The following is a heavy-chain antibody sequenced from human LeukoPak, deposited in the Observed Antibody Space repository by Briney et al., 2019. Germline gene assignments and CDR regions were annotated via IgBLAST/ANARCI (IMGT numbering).Heavy chain of an antibody. J-gene: IGHJ4*02. D-gene: IGHD6-19*01. CDR1: GFTFDDYT. V-gene: IGHV3-43*01. CDR3: AKDRGGSSGWYGPYFDY. Sequence: PGGSLRLSCAASGFTFDDYTMHWVRQAPGKGLEWVSLISWDGGSTYYADSVKGRFTISRDNSKNSLYLQMNSLRTEDTALYYCAKDRGGSSGWYGPYFDYWGQGTLVTVSS. CDR2: ISWDGGST.